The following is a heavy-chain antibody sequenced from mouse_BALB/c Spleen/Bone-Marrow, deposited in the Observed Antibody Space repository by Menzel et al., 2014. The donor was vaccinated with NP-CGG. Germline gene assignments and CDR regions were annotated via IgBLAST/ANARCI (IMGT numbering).Heavy chain of an antibody. CDR3: ARFPNYYGVYGAMDY. V-gene: IGHV1S41*01. Sequence: DLVKPGASVKLSCKASGYTFTSYWINWIKQRPGQGLEWIGRIAPGSGSTYYNEMFKGKATLTVDTSSSTAYIQLKSLSSEDSAVYFCARFPNYYGVYGAMDYWGQGTSVTVSS. CDR1: GYTFTSYW. CDR2: IAPGSGST. J-gene: IGHJ4*01. D-gene: IGHD2-13*01.